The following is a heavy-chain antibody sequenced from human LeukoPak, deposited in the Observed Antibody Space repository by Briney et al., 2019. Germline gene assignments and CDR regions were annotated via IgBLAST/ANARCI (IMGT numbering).Heavy chain of an antibody. CDR2: IIPIFGTA. J-gene: IGHJ4*02. D-gene: IGHD6-19*01. CDR3: ARERAAGQWLVGDFDY. CDR1: GYTFTGYY. V-gene: IGHV1-69*13. Sequence: GASVKVSCKASGYTFTGYYMHWVRQAPGQGLEWMGGIIPIFGTANYAQKFQGGVTITADESTSTAYMELSSLRSEDTAVYYCARERAAGQWLVGDFDYWGQGTLVTVSS.